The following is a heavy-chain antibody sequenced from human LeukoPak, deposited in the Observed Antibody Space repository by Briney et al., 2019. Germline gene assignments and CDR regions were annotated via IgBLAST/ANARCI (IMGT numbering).Heavy chain of an antibody. Sequence: GSLRLSCAASGFTFSSYAMSWVRQAPGKGLEWVSAISGSGGSTYYADSVKGRFTISRDNSKNTLYLQMNSLRAEDTAVYYCAKDNGQYSSSWYVSYFDYWGQGTLVTVSS. J-gene: IGHJ4*02. CDR2: ISGSGGST. CDR3: AKDNGQYSSSWYVSYFDY. CDR1: GFTFSSYA. D-gene: IGHD6-13*01. V-gene: IGHV3-23*01.